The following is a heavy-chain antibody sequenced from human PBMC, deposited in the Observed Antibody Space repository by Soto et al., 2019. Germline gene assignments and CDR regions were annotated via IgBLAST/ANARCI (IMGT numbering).Heavy chain of an antibody. Sequence: QVQLQESGPGLVKPSETLSLTCSVPDGSVGTYYWTWIRQPPGKGLQWIGYVYYSGSTNYNPSLTSRVTMSVDTSNNQFSLKLNSVTAADTAVYYCARRGLENWYFDLWGRGTLVTVSS. V-gene: IGHV4-59*08. J-gene: IGHJ2*01. CDR1: DGSVGTYY. CDR3: ARRGLENWYFDL. CDR2: VYYSGST. D-gene: IGHD1-1*01.